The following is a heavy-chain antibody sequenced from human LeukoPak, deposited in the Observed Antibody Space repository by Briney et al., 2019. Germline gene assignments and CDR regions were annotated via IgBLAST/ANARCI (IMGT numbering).Heavy chain of an antibody. V-gene: IGHV4-59*08. J-gene: IGHJ4*02. CDR1: GGSISSYY. CDR2: IYYSGST. D-gene: IGHD5-24*01. CDR3: ARGGRDGYTLYALDY. Sequence: SESLSLTCTVSGGSISSYYWSWIRQPPGKGLEWIGYIYYSGSTNYNPSLKSRVTISVDTSKNQLSLKLRSVTAADTAVYYCARGGRDGYTLYALDYWGQGTLVTVSS.